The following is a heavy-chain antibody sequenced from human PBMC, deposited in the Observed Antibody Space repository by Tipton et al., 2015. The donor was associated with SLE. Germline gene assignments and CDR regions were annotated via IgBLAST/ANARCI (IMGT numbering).Heavy chain of an antibody. J-gene: IGHJ6*03. CDR1: GGSISSYY. Sequence: TLSLTCIVSGGSISSYYWSWIRQPPGKGLEWIGYIYYSGSTNYNPSLKSRVTISVDTSKNQFSLKLSSVTAADTAVYYCARAPGLDRDYYYYYYMDVWGKGTTVTVSS. D-gene: IGHD3/OR15-3a*01. CDR3: ARAPGLDRDYYYYYYMDV. CDR2: IYYSGST. V-gene: IGHV4-59*12.